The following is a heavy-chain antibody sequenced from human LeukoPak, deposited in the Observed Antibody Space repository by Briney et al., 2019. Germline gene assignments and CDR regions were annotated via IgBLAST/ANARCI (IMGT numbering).Heavy chain of an antibody. J-gene: IGHJ4*02. CDR2: ISGSGGST. D-gene: IGHD1-26*01. CDR3: AESSGSSTHRPIDY. V-gene: IGHV3-23*01. Sequence: PGGSLRLSCAASGFTFSSYGMHWVRQAPGKGLEWVSAISGSGGSTYYADSVKGRFTISRDNSKNTLYLQMNSLRAEDTAVYYCAESSGSSTHRPIDYWGQGTLVTVSS. CDR1: GFTFSSYG.